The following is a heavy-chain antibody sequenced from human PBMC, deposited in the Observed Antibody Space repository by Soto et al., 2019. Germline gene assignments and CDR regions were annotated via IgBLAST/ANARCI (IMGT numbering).Heavy chain of an antibody. D-gene: IGHD4-4*01. CDR1: GYTLTELS. CDR2: FDPEDGET. V-gene: IGHV1-24*01. CDR3: ATTIARYSNYDLDY. Sequence: ASVKVSCKVSGYTLTELSMHWVRQAPGKGLEWMGGFDPEDGETIHAQKFQGRVTMTEDTSTDTAYMELSSLRSEDTAVYYCATTIARYSNYDLDYWGQGTLVTVS. J-gene: IGHJ4*02.